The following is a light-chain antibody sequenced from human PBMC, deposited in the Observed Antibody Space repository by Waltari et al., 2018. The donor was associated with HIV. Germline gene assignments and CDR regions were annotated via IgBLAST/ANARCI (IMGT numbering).Light chain of an antibody. CDR1: QSIRSS. V-gene: IGKV1-39*01. J-gene: IGKJ1*01. Sequence: DIQMTQSPSSLSASVGDRVTITCRASQSIRSSLNWYQQSPGKAPKLLIFAASSLQSGVPSRLSGSGSGTDFTLTFSSLQPEDSATYYCQQGYSTPPTFGQGTNVEIK. CDR3: QQGYSTPPT. CDR2: AAS.